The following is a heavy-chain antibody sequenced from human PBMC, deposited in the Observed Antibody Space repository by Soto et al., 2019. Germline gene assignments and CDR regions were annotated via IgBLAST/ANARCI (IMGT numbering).Heavy chain of an antibody. CDR2: IYSDGST. V-gene: IGHV3-66*01. CDR3: ARERWDTAIVFDY. Sequence: GGSLRLSCAASGFTVTSNYMNWVRQAPGKGLEWVSVIYSDGSTYYADSVKDRFTISRDNSKNTLYLQMNSLRAEDTAVYYCARERWDTAIVFDYWGQGTLVTVSS. D-gene: IGHD5-18*01. CDR1: GFTVTSNY. J-gene: IGHJ4*02.